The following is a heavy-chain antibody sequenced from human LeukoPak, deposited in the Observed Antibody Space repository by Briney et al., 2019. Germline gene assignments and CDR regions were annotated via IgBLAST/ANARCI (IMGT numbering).Heavy chain of an antibody. CDR1: GFTFDHCA. V-gene: IGHV3-9*03. CDR3: ARDVWPYTYYYDTHPLGGGFDY. J-gene: IGHJ4*02. CDR2: ISWNSGTV. Sequence: GRSLRLSCAASGFTFDHCAMHWVGQAPGEGLEWVSSISWNSGTVDDADCVNDRFTIPKDNAKNSLYLQMNSRRTEDMAFYYCARDVWPYTYYYDTHPLGGGFDYWGQGTVVTVSS. D-gene: IGHD3-22*01.